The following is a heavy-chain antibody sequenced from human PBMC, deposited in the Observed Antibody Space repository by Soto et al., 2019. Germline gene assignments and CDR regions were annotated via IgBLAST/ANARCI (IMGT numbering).Heavy chain of an antibody. CDR2: MNPNSGNT. D-gene: IGHD3-3*01. J-gene: IGHJ6*02. V-gene: IGHV1-8*02. CDR1: GGTFTGYY. CDR3: ARGIRPLVWYAFWSGYYTGGPYYYGMDV. Sequence: EASVKVSCKASGGTFTGYYMHWVRQATGQGLEWMGWMNPNSGNTGYAQKFQGRVTMTRNTSISTAYMELSSLRSEDTAVYYCARGIRPLVWYAFWSGYYTGGPYYYGMDVWGQGTAVTVSS.